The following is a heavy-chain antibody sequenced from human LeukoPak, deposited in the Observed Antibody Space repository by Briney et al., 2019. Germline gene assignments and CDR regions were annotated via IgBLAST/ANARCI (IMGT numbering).Heavy chain of an antibody. CDR1: GGSFSGYY. CDR3: ARGRPTYHYGSGSYYKSPFDY. V-gene: IGHV4-34*01. CDR2: INHSGST. J-gene: IGHJ4*02. Sequence: SETLSLTCAVYGGSFSGYYWSWIRQPPGKGLEWIGEINHSGSTNYNPSLKSRVTISVDTSKNQFSLKLSSVTAADTAVYYCARGRPTYHYGSGSYYKSPFDYWGQGTLVTVSS. D-gene: IGHD3-10*01.